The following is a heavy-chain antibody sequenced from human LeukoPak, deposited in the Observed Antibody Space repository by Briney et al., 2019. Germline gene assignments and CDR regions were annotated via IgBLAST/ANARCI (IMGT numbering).Heavy chain of an antibody. CDR1: GFTFGNYG. Sequence: GGSLRLSCAASGFTFGNYGLHWVRQAPGKGLEWVAVISNDGGNKYYADSVKGRFTISRDNSKNTLYLQMNSLRAEDTAVYYCARNFDWLSSFRGYYYYYMDVWGKGTTVTISS. CDR3: ARNFDWLSSFRGYYYYYMDV. D-gene: IGHD3-9*01. V-gene: IGHV3-30*04. CDR2: ISNDGGNK. J-gene: IGHJ6*03.